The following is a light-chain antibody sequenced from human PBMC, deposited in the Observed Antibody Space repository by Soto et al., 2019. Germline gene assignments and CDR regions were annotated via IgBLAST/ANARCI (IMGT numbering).Light chain of an antibody. CDR3: KQYGSSPFT. Sequence: EIVLTQSPGTLSLSPGDAATLSCRASQSVRSTYLAWYQQKPGQAHRLLIYGAYSRATGIQDRFSGSGSGTDFTLTISRLEPEDFAVYYCKQYGSSPFTFGPGTKVDIK. J-gene: IGKJ3*01. V-gene: IGKV3-20*01. CDR2: GAY. CDR1: QSVRSTY.